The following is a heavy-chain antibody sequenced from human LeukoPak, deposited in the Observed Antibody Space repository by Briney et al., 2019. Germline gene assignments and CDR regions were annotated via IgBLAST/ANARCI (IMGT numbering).Heavy chain of an antibody. V-gene: IGHV1-18*01. CDR3: VRDHGSGGSCPSFDY. Sequence: ASVKVSCKPSGYTFTNYGISWVRQAPGQGLEWMGWIGAYNGDTNYAQKLQGRVTMTTDTSTSTAYMELRSLRSDDTAVYYCVRDHGSGGSCPSFDYWGQGTLVTVSS. J-gene: IGHJ4*02. CDR2: IGAYNGDT. CDR1: GYTFTNYG. D-gene: IGHD2-15*01.